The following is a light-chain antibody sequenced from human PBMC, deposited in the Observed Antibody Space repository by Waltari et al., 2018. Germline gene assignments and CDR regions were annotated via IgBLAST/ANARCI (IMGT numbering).Light chain of an antibody. CDR2: GAS. J-gene: IGKJ4*01. Sequence: DIQMTQSPSSLSASVGEKVTITCRASQSISEYLNWYQQKPGKAPKLLIYGASSLQSGVPSRFSGSGSGTDFTLSITSLQPEDSATYYCHQSYTFGGGTKVEIK. CDR3: HQSYT. V-gene: IGKV1-39*01. CDR1: QSISEY.